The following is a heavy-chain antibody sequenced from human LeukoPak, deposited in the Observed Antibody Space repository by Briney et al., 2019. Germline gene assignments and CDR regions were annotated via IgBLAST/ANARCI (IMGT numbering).Heavy chain of an antibody. CDR3: ARASNIGWYQFDY. CDR1: GGSMNNHD. Sequence: SETLPLTCTVSGGSMNNHDWSWVRQPAGKGLEWMGRIQTSGSINYNSSLKSRVTISIDTSQNYFSLKLTSMPAADSAMYYCARASNIGWYQFDYWGQGMLVTVSS. CDR2: IQTSGSI. D-gene: IGHD6-19*01. J-gene: IGHJ4*02. V-gene: IGHV4-4*07.